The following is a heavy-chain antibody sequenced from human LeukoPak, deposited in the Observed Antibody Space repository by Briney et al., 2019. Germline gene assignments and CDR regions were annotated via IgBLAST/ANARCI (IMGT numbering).Heavy chain of an antibody. D-gene: IGHD3-9*01. CDR1: GFTFGDYA. Sequence: PGGSLRLSCTASGFTFGDYAMSWFRQAPGKGLEWIGFIRSKAYGGTTEYAASVKGRFTISRDDSKSIAYLQMNSLKTEDTAVYYCTRELLRYFDWLLPFDYWGQGTLVTVSS. CDR2: IRSKAYGGTT. J-gene: IGHJ4*02. V-gene: IGHV3-49*03. CDR3: TRELLRYFDWLLPFDY.